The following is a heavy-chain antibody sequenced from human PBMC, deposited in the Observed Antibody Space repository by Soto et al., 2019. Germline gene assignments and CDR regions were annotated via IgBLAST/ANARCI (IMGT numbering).Heavy chain of an antibody. Sequence: QVQLVQSGAEVKKPGSSVKVSCKASGGTFSSYAISWVRQAPGQGLEWMGGIIPISGTAKYAPKFQGRVTITADESTRTAYMELSSLRSEDTAVSYCARSQGSSTSLEIYYYYYYGMDVWGQGTTVTVSS. CDR2: IIPISGTA. J-gene: IGHJ6*02. V-gene: IGHV1-69*01. D-gene: IGHD2-2*01. CDR3: ARSQGSSTSLEIYYYYYYGMDV. CDR1: GGTFSSYA.